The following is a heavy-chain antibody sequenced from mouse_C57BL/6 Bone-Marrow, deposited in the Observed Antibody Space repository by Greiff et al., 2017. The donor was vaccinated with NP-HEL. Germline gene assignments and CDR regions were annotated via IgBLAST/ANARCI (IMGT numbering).Heavy chain of an antibody. V-gene: IGHV1-69*01. J-gene: IGHJ1*03. D-gene: IGHD1-1*01. CDR1: GYTFTSYW. CDR2: IDPSDSYT. Sequence: QVQLQQPGAELVMPGASVKLSCKASGYTFTSYWMHWVKQRPGQGLEWIAEIDPSDSYTNYNQKFKGKSTLTVDKSSSTAYMQLSSLISEDSAVYYCAREGTVVAWDWYFDVWGTGTTVTVSS. CDR3: AREGTVVAWDWYFDV.